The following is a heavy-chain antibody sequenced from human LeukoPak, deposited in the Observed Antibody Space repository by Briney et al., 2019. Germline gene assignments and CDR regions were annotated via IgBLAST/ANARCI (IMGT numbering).Heavy chain of an antibody. V-gene: IGHV3-74*01. J-gene: IGHJ4*02. D-gene: IGHD1-26*01. CDR3: ARSLYSGGCMEY. Sequence: GVPLSLSCAASGFPFSIYWMHWVRRGPGEGLMWVSRMNGDGTSINYADSVKGRFTISRNNAKNTLYLQMSSLRAEDTAVYYCARSLYSGGCMEYWGQGSLVTVSA. CDR2: MNGDGTSI. CDR1: GFPFSIYW.